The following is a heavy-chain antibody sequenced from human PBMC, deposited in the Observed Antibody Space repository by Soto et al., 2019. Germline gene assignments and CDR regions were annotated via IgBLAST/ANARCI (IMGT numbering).Heavy chain of an antibody. CDR3: ARAYGSGSLSGY. D-gene: IGHD3-10*01. Sequence: EVQLVESGGGLVQPGGSLRLSCAASGFTFSSYWMSWVRQAPGKGLEWVANIKQDGSENYNVDFVKGRFTISRDNAKNSLYLQMNSLRVEDTAVYYCARAYGSGSLSGYWGQGTLVTGSS. CDR1: GFTFSSYW. CDR2: IKQDGSEN. V-gene: IGHV3-7*01. J-gene: IGHJ4*02.